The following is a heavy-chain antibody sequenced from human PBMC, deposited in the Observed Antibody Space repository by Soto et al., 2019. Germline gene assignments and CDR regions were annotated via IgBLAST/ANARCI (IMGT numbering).Heavy chain of an antibody. J-gene: IGHJ6*03. Sequence: SETLSLTCTVSGGSISSYYWSWIRQPPGKGLEWIGYIYYSGSTNYNPSLKSRVTISVDTSKNQFSLKLSSVTAADTAVYYCARGPTMVRGVTAVPYYYMDVWGKGTTVTVSS. V-gene: IGHV4-59*01. CDR1: GGSISSYY. D-gene: IGHD3-10*01. CDR2: IYYSGST. CDR3: ARGPTMVRGVTAVPYYYMDV.